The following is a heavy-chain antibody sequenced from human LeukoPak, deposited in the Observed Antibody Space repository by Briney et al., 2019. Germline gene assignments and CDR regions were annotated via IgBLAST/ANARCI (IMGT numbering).Heavy chain of an antibody. CDR1: GFTFSSYD. Sequence: GGSLRLSCAASGFTFSSYDMHWVRQATGKGLEWVSAIGTAGDTHYPGSVKGRFTISRENAKNSLYLQMNSLRAGDTAVYYCARSYCSGGSCYLDAFDIWGQGTMVTVSS. CDR2: IGTAGDT. D-gene: IGHD2-15*01. CDR3: ARSYCSGGSCYLDAFDI. J-gene: IGHJ3*02. V-gene: IGHV3-13*01.